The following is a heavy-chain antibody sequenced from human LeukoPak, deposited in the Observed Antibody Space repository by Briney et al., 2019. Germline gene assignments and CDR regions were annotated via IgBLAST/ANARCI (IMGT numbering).Heavy chain of an antibody. Sequence: GGSLRLSCAASGFTFSSYSMNWVRQAPGKGLEWVSSISSSSSYIYYADSVKGRFTISRDNAKNSLYLQMNSLRAEDTAVYYCARVYGTARGGMENYYYYYGMDVWGQGTTVTVSS. D-gene: IGHD1-1*01. CDR1: GFTFSSYS. CDR2: ISSSSSYI. J-gene: IGHJ6*02. V-gene: IGHV3-21*01. CDR3: ARVYGTARGGMENYYYYYGMDV.